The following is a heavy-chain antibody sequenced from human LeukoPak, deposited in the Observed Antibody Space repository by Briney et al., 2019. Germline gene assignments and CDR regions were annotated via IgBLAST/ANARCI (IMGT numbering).Heavy chain of an antibody. CDR1: GFTVSSNY. CDR3: AKVSAWAMVGATYFDY. CDR2: IYSGGST. Sequence: GGSLRLSCAASGFTVSSNYMSWVRRAPGKGLEWVSVIYSGGSTYYADSVKGRFTISRDNSKNTVYLQMNSLRAEDTAVYYCAKVSAWAMVGATYFDYWGQGTLVTVSS. J-gene: IGHJ4*02. D-gene: IGHD1-26*01. V-gene: IGHV3-53*01.